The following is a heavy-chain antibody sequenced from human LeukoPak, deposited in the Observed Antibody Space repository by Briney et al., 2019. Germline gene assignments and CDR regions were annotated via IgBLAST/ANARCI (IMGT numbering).Heavy chain of an antibody. Sequence: PGGSLRLSCAASGFTFSSYSMNWVRQAPGKGLEWVSSISSSSSYIYYADSVKGRFTISRDNAKKSLYLQMNSLRAEDTAVYYCAREEQWLTNWFDPWGQGTLVTVSS. CDR2: ISSSSSYI. J-gene: IGHJ5*02. CDR3: AREEQWLTNWFDP. D-gene: IGHD6-19*01. V-gene: IGHV3-21*01. CDR1: GFTFSSYS.